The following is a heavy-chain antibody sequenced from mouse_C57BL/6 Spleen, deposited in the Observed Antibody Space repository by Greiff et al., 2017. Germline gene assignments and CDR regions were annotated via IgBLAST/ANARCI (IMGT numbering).Heavy chain of an antibody. CDR2: IYPGDGDT. D-gene: IGHD3-2*02. Sequence: QVQLQQSGPELVKPGASVKISCKASGYAFSSSWMNWVKQRPGKGLEWIGRIYPGDGDTNYNGKFKGKATLTADKSSSTAYMQLSSLTSEDSAVYFCARGAQATDRGYYAMDYWGQGTSVTVSS. V-gene: IGHV1-82*01. CDR3: ARGAQATDRGYYAMDY. J-gene: IGHJ4*01. CDR1: GYAFSSSW.